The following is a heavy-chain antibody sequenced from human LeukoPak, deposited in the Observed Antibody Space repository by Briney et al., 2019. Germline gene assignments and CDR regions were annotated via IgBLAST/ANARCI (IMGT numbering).Heavy chain of an antibody. CDR1: VDSINSGGYY. J-gene: IGHJ4*02. CDR2: IHSGGNA. CDR3: ARDHYDSRGDYVVEY. Sequence: PSETLTLTCSISVDSINSGGYYWNWIRQPPGKGLEWLGYIHSGGNAYFNPSVEGRSSISLDKSQNQFFLRLTSVTAADTAVYFCARDHYDSRGDYVVEYWGQGTLVTVSS. V-gene: IGHV4-31*03. D-gene: IGHD3-22*01.